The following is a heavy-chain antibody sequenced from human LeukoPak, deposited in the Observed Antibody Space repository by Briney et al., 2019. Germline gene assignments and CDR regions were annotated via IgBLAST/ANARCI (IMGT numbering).Heavy chain of an antibody. D-gene: IGHD6-19*01. CDR2: ISGSGGST. V-gene: IGHV3-23*01. Sequence: SGGSLRLSCAASGFTFSSYAMSWVRQAPGKGLEWVSAISGSGGSTYYADSVKGRFTISRDNSENTLYLQMNSLRAEDTAVYYCAKGSSIAVAGDFDYWGQGTLVTVSS. J-gene: IGHJ4*02. CDR1: GFTFSSYA. CDR3: AKGSSIAVAGDFDY.